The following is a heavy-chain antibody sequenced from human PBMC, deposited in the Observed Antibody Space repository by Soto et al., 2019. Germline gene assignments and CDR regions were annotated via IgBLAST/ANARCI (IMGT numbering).Heavy chain of an antibody. CDR3: ARARSSYWYFDL. V-gene: IGHV4-59*01. Sequence: QVQLQESGPGLVKPSETLSLTCTVSGGSISSYYWSWIRQPPGKGLEWIGYIYYSGRTNYNPSLTSRFTISVDTSKHQFSLKLSSVTAADTAVYYCARARSSYWYFDLWGRGTLVTVSS. J-gene: IGHJ2*01. D-gene: IGHD3-16*02. CDR1: GGSISSYY. CDR2: IYYSGRT.